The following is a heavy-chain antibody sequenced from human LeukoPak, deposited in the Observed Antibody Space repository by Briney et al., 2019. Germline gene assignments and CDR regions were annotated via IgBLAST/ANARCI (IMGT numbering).Heavy chain of an antibody. J-gene: IGHJ6*03. V-gene: IGHV4-4*09. CDR3: ARLYVDTAMVIYYYYMDV. D-gene: IGHD5-18*01. CDR2: IYTSGST. CDR1: GGSISSYS. Sequence: SETLSLTCSVSGGSISSYSWTWIRQPPGEGLEWIGYIYTSGSTNYNPSLKSRVTISVDTSKNQFSLKLSSVTAAGTAVYYCARLYVDTAMVIYYYYMDVWGKGTTVTVSS.